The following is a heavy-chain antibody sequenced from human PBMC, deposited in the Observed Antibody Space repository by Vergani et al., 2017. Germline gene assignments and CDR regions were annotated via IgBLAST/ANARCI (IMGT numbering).Heavy chain of an antibody. V-gene: IGHV4-31*03. CDR2: IYSTGST. CDR1: GDSISSGVYY. J-gene: IGHJ4*02. Sequence: QVQLQESGPGLVKPSQTLSLTCSVSGDSISSGVYYWNWIRQHPGKGLEWIGYIYSTGSTHHNPSLRRRINMSVDTSKNQFSLKLNSVTAADTAMYYCARIGGYDEGDAFRIGYFDSWVPGSHVTVSS. CDR3: ARIGGYDEGDAFRIGYFDS. D-gene: IGHD3-16*01.